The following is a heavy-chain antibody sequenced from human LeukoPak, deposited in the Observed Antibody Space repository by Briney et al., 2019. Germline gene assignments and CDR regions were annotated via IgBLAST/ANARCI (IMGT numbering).Heavy chain of an antibody. V-gene: IGHV4-39*01. CDR2: IYYSGST. Sequence: SETLSLTXTVSGGSISSSSYYWGWIRQPPGKGLEWIGSIYYSGSTYYNPSLKSRVTISVDTSKNQFSLKLSSVTAADTAVYYCASLVGATPDFDYWGQGTLVTVSS. CDR1: GGSISSSSYY. D-gene: IGHD1-26*01. J-gene: IGHJ4*02. CDR3: ASLVGATPDFDY.